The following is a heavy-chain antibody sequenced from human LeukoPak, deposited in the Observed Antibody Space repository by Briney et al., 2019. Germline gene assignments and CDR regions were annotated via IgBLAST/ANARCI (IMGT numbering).Heavy chain of an antibody. CDR1: GFTFSHYW. V-gene: IGHV3-7*01. D-gene: IGHD2-2*01. J-gene: IGHJ4*02. CDR3: ARDRGSSTSCFYDY. Sequence: GVSLRLSCAASGFTFSHYWMTWVRQAPGKGLEWVANIKQDGSEQYYVDSVKRRFTISRDNAKNSLYLQMNSLRVEDTAVYYCARDRGSSTSCFYDYWGQGTLVTVSS. CDR2: IKQDGSEQ.